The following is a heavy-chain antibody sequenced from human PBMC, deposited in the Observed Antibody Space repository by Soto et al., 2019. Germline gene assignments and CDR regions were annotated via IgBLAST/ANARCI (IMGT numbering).Heavy chain of an antibody. Sequence: SLRLSCAASGFTFSSYAMHWVRQAPGKGLEWVAVISYDGSNKYYADSVKGRFTISRDNSKNTLYLQMNSLRAEDTAVYYCASRFSSGYWGQGTLVTVSS. J-gene: IGHJ4*02. CDR1: GFTFSSYA. CDR3: ASRFSSGY. D-gene: IGHD6-6*01. CDR2: ISYDGSNK. V-gene: IGHV3-30-3*01.